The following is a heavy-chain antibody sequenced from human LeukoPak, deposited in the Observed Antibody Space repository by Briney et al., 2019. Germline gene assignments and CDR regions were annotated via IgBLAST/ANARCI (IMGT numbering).Heavy chain of an antibody. CDR3: AREVGGEYYFDY. D-gene: IGHD2-15*01. Sequence: PSETLSLTCTVSGYSISSGYYWGWIRQPPGKGLEWIGSIYHSGSTYYNPSLKSRVTISVDTSKNQFSLKLSSVTAADTAVYYCAREVGGEYYFDYWGQGTLVTVSS. CDR2: IYHSGST. CDR1: GYSISSGYY. J-gene: IGHJ4*02. V-gene: IGHV4-38-2*02.